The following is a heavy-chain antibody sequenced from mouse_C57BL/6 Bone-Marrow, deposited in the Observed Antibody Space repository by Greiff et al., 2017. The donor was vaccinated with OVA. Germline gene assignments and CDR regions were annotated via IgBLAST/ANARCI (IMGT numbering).Heavy chain of an antibody. Sequence: EVMLVESGGGLVKPGGSLKLSCAASGFTFSSYTMSWVRQTPEKRLEWVATISGGGGNTYYPDSVKGRFTISRDNAKNTLYLQMSSLRAEDTALYYCARRGDSKDYWGQGTSVTVSS. CDR1: GFTFSSYT. V-gene: IGHV5-9*01. CDR3: ARRGDSKDY. J-gene: IGHJ4*01. CDR2: ISGGGGNT.